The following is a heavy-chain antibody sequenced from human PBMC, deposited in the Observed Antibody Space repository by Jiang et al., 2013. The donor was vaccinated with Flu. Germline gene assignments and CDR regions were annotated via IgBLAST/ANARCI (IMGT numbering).Heavy chain of an antibody. CDR2: INPIGGST. V-gene: IGHV1-46*01. J-gene: IGHJ3*02. CDR3: ARVGGSYIGFDI. CDR1: GYTFTSYY. D-gene: IGHD1-26*01. Sequence: SGYTFTSYYMHWVRQAPGQGLEWMGIINPIGGSTHYAQKFQGRVSMTRDTSTSTVYMELSSLRSEDTAVYYCARVGGSYIGFDIWGQGTMVTVSS.